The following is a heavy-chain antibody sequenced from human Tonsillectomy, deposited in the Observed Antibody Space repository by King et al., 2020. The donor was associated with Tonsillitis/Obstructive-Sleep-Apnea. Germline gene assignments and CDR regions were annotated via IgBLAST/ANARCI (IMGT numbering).Heavy chain of an antibody. CDR1: GFIFSNYA. V-gene: IGHV3-30*04. D-gene: IGHD3-3*01. J-gene: IGHJ6*03. CDR3: ARDGSITIFEDYYMDV. CDR2: ISYDGSNK. Sequence: VQLVESGGGVVQPGRSLRLSCAASGFIFSNYALYWVRQAPGKGLEWVAVISYDGSNKYYADSVKGRFTISRDNSKNTLYLQMNSLRAEDTAVYYCARDGSITIFEDYYMDVCGKGTTVTVSS.